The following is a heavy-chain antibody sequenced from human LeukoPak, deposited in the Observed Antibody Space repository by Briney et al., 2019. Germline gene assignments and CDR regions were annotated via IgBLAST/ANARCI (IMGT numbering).Heavy chain of an antibody. CDR2: INEDETTL. J-gene: IGHJ4*02. CDR3: VRGLNGAGDY. Sequence: PGRSLRLSCAASGFTFSSYWMHWVRQAPGKGLVWVSRINEDETTLTYADSVKGRFTISRDNAKNTLFLQMSSLRAEDTAVYYCVRGLNGAGDYWGQGTLVTVSS. D-gene: IGHD3-10*01. CDR1: GFTFSSYW. V-gene: IGHV3-74*01.